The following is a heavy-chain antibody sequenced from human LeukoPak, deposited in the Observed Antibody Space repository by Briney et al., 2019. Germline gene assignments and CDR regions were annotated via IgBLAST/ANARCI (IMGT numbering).Heavy chain of an antibody. Sequence: SETLSLTCTVSGGSISSYYWSWIRQPPGKGLEWIGYIYYSGSTNYNPSLKSRVTISVDTSKNQFSLKLSSVIAADTAVYYCASTSNYDFWSGYYPFDYWGQGTLVTVSS. CDR2: IYYSGST. V-gene: IGHV4-59*01. CDR3: ASTSNYDFWSGYYPFDY. D-gene: IGHD3-3*01. CDR1: GGSISSYY. J-gene: IGHJ4*02.